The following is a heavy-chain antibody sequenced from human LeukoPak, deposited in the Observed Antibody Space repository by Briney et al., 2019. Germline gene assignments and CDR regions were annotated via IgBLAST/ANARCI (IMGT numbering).Heavy chain of an antibody. D-gene: IGHD1-26*01. V-gene: IGHV4-34*01. CDR1: GGSFSGYY. Sequence: PSETLSLTCAVYGGSFSGYYWSWIRQPPGKGLEWIGEINHSGSTNYNPSLKSRVTISVDTSKNQFSPKLSSVTAADTAVYYCARANSGSYSFFDYWGQGTLVTVSS. CDR2: INHSGST. J-gene: IGHJ4*02. CDR3: ARANSGSYSFFDY.